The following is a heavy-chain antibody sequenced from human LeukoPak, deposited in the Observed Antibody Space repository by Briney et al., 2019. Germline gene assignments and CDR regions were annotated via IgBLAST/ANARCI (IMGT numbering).Heavy chain of an antibody. CDR3: AREGGSYRHFDD. CDR2: INPSGGST. Sequence: GASVKVSCKTSGYTFTSYYMHWVRQAPGQGLEWMGIINPSGGSTSYAQKFQGRVTMTRDTSTSTVYMELSSLRSEDTAVYYCAREGGSYRHFDDWGQGSLVTVSS. D-gene: IGHD3-10*01. J-gene: IGHJ4*02. CDR1: GYTFTSYY. V-gene: IGHV1-46*01.